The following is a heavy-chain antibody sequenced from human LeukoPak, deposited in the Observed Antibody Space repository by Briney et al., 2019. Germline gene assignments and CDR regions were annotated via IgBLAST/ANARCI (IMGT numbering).Heavy chain of an antibody. Sequence: PSETLSLTCTVSGGSISSSSYYWGWIRQPPGKGLEWIGSIYYSGSTYYNPSLKSRVTISVDTSKNQFSLKLSSVTAADTAVYYCARHAGVRIAGYFDYWGQGTLVTVSS. CDR1: GGSISSSSYY. D-gene: IGHD6-13*01. V-gene: IGHV4-39*01. CDR3: ARHAGVRIAGYFDY. CDR2: IYYSGST. J-gene: IGHJ4*02.